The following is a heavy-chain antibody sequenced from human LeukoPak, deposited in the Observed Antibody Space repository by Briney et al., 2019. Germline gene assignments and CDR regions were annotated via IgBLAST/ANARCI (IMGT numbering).Heavy chain of an antibody. J-gene: IGHJ4*02. V-gene: IGHV1-24*01. D-gene: IGHD1-1*01. Sequence: ASVTVSCKVSGYTXTELSMHWVRQAPGKGLEWMGGFDPEDGETIYAQKFQGRVTMTEDTSTDTAYMELSSLRSEDTAVYYCATTPNDGSDYWGQGTLVTVSS. CDR2: FDPEDGET. CDR3: ATTPNDGSDY. CDR1: GYTXTELS.